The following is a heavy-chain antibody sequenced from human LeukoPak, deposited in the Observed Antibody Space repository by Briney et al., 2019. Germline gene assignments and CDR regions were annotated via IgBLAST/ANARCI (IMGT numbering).Heavy chain of an antibody. CDR1: GFTFSLYT. CDR3: ARDAAYVTFDY. Sequence: GGSLRLSCAASGFTFSLYTMHWVRQAPGKGLECVSVISGDGVNTYYANSVKGRFTISRDNSKNTLYLEMGSLRAEDRDVYYCARDAAYVTFDYWGQGTLVTVSS. CDR2: ISGDGVNT. J-gene: IGHJ4*02. D-gene: IGHD2-21*01. V-gene: IGHV3-64*01.